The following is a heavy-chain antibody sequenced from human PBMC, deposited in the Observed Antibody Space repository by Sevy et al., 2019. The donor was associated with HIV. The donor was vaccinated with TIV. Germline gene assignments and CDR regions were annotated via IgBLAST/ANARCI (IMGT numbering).Heavy chain of an antibody. Sequence: GESLKISCKGSGYSFTSYWIGWVRQMPGKGLEWMGIIYHGDADTRYSPSFQGQVTISADKSISTAYLQWGSLKASDPAMYYCAGRATGRGYYYYYMDVWGKGTTVTVSS. CDR2: IYHGDADT. CDR1: GYSFTSYW. J-gene: IGHJ6*03. CDR3: AGRATGRGYYYYYMDV. V-gene: IGHV5-51*01. D-gene: IGHD1-26*01.